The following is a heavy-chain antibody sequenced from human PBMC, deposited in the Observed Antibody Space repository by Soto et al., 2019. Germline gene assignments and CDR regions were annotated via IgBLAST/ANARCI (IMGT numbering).Heavy chain of an antibody. V-gene: IGHV4-59*01. CDR1: VGSISSYY. Sequence: PSETLSLTCTVSVGSISSYYWSWIRQPPGKGLEWIGYIYYSGSTNYNPSLKSRVTISVDTSKNQFSLKLSSVTAADTAVYYCAGSVVVTAIDYWGQGTLVTVSS. CDR3: AGSVVVTAIDY. D-gene: IGHD2-21*02. CDR2: IYYSGST. J-gene: IGHJ4*02.